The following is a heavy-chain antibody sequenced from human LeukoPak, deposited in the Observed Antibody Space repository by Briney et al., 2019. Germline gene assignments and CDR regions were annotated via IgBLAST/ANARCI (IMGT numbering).Heavy chain of an antibody. CDR3: ARLPYYYDSIYYFDY. V-gene: IGHV5-51*01. D-gene: IGHD3-22*01. CDR2: IYPGDSDT. Sequence: PGESLQISCQGSGSSFTSYWIGWVRQLPGKGLEWMGIIYPGDSDTRYSPSFQGQVTISADKSISTAYLQWSSLKASDTAMYYCARLPYYYDSIYYFDYWGQGTLVTVSS. CDR1: GSSFTSYW. J-gene: IGHJ4*02.